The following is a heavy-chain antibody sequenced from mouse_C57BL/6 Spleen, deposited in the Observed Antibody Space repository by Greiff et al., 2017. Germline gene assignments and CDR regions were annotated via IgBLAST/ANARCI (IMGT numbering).Heavy chain of an antibody. J-gene: IGHJ2*01. Sequence: VQLQQSGTVLARPGASVKMSCKTSGYTFTSYWMHWVKQRPGQGLEWIGAIYPGNSDTSYNQKFKGKAKLTAVTSASTAYMELSSLTNEDSAVYYCTRSPIYYDYFDYWGQGTTLTVSS. CDR1: GYTFTSYW. D-gene: IGHD2-1*01. CDR3: TRSPIYYDYFDY. CDR2: IYPGNSDT. V-gene: IGHV1-5*01.